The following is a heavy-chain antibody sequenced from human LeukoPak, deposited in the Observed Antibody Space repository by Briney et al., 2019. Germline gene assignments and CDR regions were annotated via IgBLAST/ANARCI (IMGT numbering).Heavy chain of an antibody. D-gene: IGHD3-22*01. V-gene: IGHV1-18*04. CDR3: ARVGISYYYDSSGYLNWYFDL. CDR2: ISAYSGNT. J-gene: IGHJ2*01. CDR1: GYTFTGYY. Sequence: ASVKVSCKASGYTFTGYYMHWVRQAPGQGLEWMGWISAYSGNTNYAQKLQGRVTMTTDTSTSTAYMELRSLRSDDTAVYYCARVGISYYYDSSGYLNWYFDLWGRGTLVTVSS.